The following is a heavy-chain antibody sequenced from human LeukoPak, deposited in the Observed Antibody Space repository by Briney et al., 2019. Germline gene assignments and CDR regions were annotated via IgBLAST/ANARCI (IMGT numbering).Heavy chain of an antibody. J-gene: IGHJ4*02. CDR2: IIPIFGTA. V-gene: IGHV1-69*13. D-gene: IGHD2-2*01. CDR1: GGTFSSYA. CDR3: ARRRVVPAAISAYDY. Sequence: SVKVSCKASGGTFSSYAISWVRQAPGQGLEWMGGIIPIFGTANYAQKFQGRVTITADESTSTAYMELSSLRSEDTAVYYCARRRVVPAAISAYDYWGQGTLVTVSS.